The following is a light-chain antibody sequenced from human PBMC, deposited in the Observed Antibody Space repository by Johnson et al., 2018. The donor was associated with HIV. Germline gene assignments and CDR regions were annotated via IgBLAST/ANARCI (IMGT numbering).Light chain of an antibody. CDR1: DSNIGNNY. CDR2: DND. Sequence: QSVLTQPPSVSAAPGQKVTISCFGSDSNIGNNYVSWYQQVPGTAPKLLIYDNDKRPPGIPDRFSGSKSGTSATLGITGLQTGDEVDYYCGTWDTSLSAGGVFGTGTKVTVL. J-gene: IGLJ1*01. V-gene: IGLV1-51*01. CDR3: GTWDTSLSAGGV.